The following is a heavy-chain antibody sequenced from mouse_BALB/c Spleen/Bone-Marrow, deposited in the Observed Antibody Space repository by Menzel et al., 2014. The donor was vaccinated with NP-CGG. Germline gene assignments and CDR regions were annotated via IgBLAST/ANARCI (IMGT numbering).Heavy chain of an antibody. V-gene: IGHV14-3*02. CDR1: GFNIKDTY. CDR3: ALYYDYDVGY. J-gene: IGHJ2*01. CDR2: IDPANGNT. Sequence: EVKLQESGAELVKPGASVKLSCTASGFNIKDTYMHWVKQRPEQGLEWIGRIDPANGNTKYDPKFQGKATITADTSSNTAYLQRSSLTSEDTAVYYCALYYDYDVGYWGQGTTLTVSS. D-gene: IGHD2-4*01.